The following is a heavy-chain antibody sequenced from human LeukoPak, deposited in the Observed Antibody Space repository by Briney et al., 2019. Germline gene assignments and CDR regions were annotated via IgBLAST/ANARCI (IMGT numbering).Heavy chain of an antibody. CDR3: ARGSSSGWYNRREFFDY. J-gene: IGHJ4*02. D-gene: IGHD6-19*01. V-gene: IGHV3-64*01. Sequence: GGSLRLSCAASGFTFSSYEMNWVRQAPGKGLEYVSAISSNGGSTYYANSVKGRFTISRDNSKNTLYLQMGSLRAEDMAVYYCARGSSSGWYNRREFFDYWGQGTLVTVSS. CDR2: ISSNGGST. CDR1: GFTFSSYE.